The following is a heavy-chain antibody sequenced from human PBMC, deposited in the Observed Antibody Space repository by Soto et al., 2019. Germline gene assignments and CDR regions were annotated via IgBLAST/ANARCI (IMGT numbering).Heavy chain of an antibody. CDR3: AKAESGSGFDAFDI. CDR2: ISYDGSNK. J-gene: IGHJ3*02. V-gene: IGHV3-30*18. D-gene: IGHD3-10*01. CDR1: GFTFSSYG. Sequence: QVPLVESGGGVVQPGRSLRLPCAASGFTFSSYGMHWVRQAPGKGLEWVAVISYDGSNKYYGDSVKGRFTISRDNSKNTLYLQMNSLRAEDTAVYYCAKAESGSGFDAFDIWGQGTMVTVSS.